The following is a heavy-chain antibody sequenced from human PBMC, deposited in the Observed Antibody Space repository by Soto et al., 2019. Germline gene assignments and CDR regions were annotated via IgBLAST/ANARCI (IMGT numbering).Heavy chain of an antibody. CDR3: ARELYSSSYLDY. V-gene: IGHV3-48*03. D-gene: IGHD6-6*01. J-gene: IGHJ4*02. CDR1: GFTFSSYE. CDR2: ISSSGSTI. Sequence: GGSLRLSCAASGFTFSSYEMNWVRLAPGKGLEWVSYISSSGSTIYYADSVKGRFTISGDNAKKSLYLQMNSLRAEDTAVYYCARELYSSSYLDYWGQGTLVTVSS.